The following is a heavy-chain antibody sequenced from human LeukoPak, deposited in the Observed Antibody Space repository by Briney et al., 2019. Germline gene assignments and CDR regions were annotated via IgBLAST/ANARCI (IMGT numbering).Heavy chain of an antibody. Sequence: SETLSLTCTVSGGSISSGGYYWSWIRQHPGKGLEWIGYIYYSGSTYYNPSLKSRVTISVDTSKNQFSLRLSSVTAADTAVYYCARTIRYYDILTGYLNYYYGMDVWGQGTTVTVSS. CDR3: ARTIRYYDILTGYLNYYYGMDV. D-gene: IGHD3-9*01. CDR1: GGSISSGGYY. J-gene: IGHJ6*02. CDR2: IYYSGST. V-gene: IGHV4-31*03.